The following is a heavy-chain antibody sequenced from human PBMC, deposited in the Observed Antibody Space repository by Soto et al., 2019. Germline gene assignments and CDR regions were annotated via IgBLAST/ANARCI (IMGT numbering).Heavy chain of an antibody. D-gene: IGHD4-17*01. Sequence: GASVKVSCKASGYTFTSYYMHWVRQAPGQGLEWMGIINPSGGSASYAHNFQGRVTMTRDTSTSTVYMELSSLRSDDTAVYFCARIPGYYGDYVGELHFCGQGTLVTVYS. CDR1: GYTFTSYY. J-gene: IGHJ4*02. CDR3: ARIPGYYGDYVGELHF. CDR2: INPSGGSA. V-gene: IGHV1-46*01.